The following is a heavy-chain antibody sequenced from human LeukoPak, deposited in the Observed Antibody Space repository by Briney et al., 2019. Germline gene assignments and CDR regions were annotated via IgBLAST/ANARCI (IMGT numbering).Heavy chain of an antibody. CDR1: GGTFSSYA. Sequence: ASVKVSCKASGGTFSSYAISWVRQAPGQGLEWMGWINPNSGGTNYAQKFQGRVTMTRDTSISTAYMELSRLRSDDTAVYYCARENRPGTTGDYFDYWGQGTLVTVSS. CDR2: INPNSGGT. D-gene: IGHD1-7*01. CDR3: ARENRPGTTGDYFDY. V-gene: IGHV1-2*02. J-gene: IGHJ4*02.